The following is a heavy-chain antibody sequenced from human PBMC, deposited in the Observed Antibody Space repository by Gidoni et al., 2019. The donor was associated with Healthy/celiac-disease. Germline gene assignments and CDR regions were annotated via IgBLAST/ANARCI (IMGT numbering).Heavy chain of an antibody. CDR3: AKLYSGSYYPSHYFDY. D-gene: IGHD1-26*01. V-gene: IGHV3-23*01. Sequence: EVQLLESGGGLVQPGGSLRLSCAASGFTFSSYAMSWVRQAPGKGLEWVSAISGSGGSTYDADSVKGRFTISRDNSKNTLYLQMNSLRAEDTAVYYCAKLYSGSYYPSHYFDYWGQGTLVTVSS. J-gene: IGHJ4*02. CDR1: GFTFSSYA. CDR2: ISGSGGST.